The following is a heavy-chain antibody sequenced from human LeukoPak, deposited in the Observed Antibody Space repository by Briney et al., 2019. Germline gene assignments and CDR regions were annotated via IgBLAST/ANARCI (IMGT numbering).Heavy chain of an antibody. CDR3: GRDISKKYSH. D-gene: IGHD2-15*01. Sequence: ASVKVSCKASGYTFTGYYMHWVRQAPGQGLEWMGWITPSSGDTKYAQKFQGRVTMTRDTSISTAYMELSRLRSDDTAVYYCGRDISKKYSHWGQGTQVTVSS. CDR2: ITPSSGDT. J-gene: IGHJ4*02. CDR1: GYTFTGYY. V-gene: IGHV1-2*02.